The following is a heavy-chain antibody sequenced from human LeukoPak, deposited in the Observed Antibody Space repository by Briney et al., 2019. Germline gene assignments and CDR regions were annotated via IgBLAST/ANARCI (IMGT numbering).Heavy chain of an antibody. CDR2: IYSDGST. J-gene: IGHJ4*02. V-gene: IGHV3-66*01. Sequence: PGGSLRLSCAASGFTVSSNYVTWVRQAPGKGLEWVSVIYSDGSTYYADSVKGRFTISTDNSKNTLYLQMNSLRPEDTAVYYCARGYGYFDYWGQGTLVTVSS. CDR3: ARGYGYFDY. CDR1: GFTVSSNY. D-gene: IGHD3-10*01.